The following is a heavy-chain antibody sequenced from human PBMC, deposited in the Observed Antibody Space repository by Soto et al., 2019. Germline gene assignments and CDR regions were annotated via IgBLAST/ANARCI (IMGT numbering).Heavy chain of an antibody. CDR3: ARVHVMVVAGSTFDY. D-gene: IGHD2-15*01. CDR1: GYSVTSDSY. V-gene: IGHV4-38-2*01. J-gene: IGHJ4*02. CDR2: MYHGGTT. Sequence: SETRSLTCLVSGYSVTSDSYWAWIRQSPGKGLEWIVSMYHGGTTFYNPSLKSRVTMSMDTSKNQFSLKLRSVTAADTAIYYCARVHVMVVAGSTFDYWGQGIPVTVSS.